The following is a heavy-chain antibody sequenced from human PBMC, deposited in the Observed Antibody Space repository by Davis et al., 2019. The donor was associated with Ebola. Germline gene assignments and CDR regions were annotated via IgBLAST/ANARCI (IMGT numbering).Heavy chain of an antibody. Sequence: SETLSLTCTVSGGSISSSSYYWGWIRQPPGKGLEWIGSIYYSGSTNYNPSLKSRVTISVDTSKNQFSLKLSSVTAADTAVYYCARRKAAAGSNWFDPWGQGTLVTVSS. CDR2: IYYSGST. D-gene: IGHD6-13*01. J-gene: IGHJ5*02. V-gene: IGHV4-39*07. CDR3: ARRKAAAGSNWFDP. CDR1: GGSISSSSYY.